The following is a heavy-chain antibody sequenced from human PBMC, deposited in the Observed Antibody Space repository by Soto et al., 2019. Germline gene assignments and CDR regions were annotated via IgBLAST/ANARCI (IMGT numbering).Heavy chain of an antibody. CDR1: GSTFSAFC. CDR3: AKGGLWVHYGMDV. D-gene: IGHD2-21*01. J-gene: IGHJ6*02. CDR2: ISRSGDIT. V-gene: IGHV3-23*01. Sequence: EVQLLESGGALAQPGGSLRLSCAASGSTFSAFCMNWVRQAPGKGLEWVSAISRSGDITYYADSVKGRFTIARDNTKNTLYLEMNSRTGDDTAVYYCAKGGLWVHYGMDVWGQGTTVIVSS.